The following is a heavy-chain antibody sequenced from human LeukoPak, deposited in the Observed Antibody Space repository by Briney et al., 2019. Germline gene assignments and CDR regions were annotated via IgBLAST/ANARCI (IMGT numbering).Heavy chain of an antibody. CDR1: GFSFGSSD. J-gene: IGHJ4*02. CDR3: AKDRGWCFEY. V-gene: IGHV3-30*18. D-gene: IGHD6-19*01. Sequence: GGSLRLSCAASGFSFGSSDIHWVRQAPDKGLEWVAFISYDGSDKYYADSVKGRFTVSRDNSKHTLYLQMDSLRAEDTAVYYCAKDRGWCFEYWGQGTVVTVSS. CDR2: ISYDGSDK.